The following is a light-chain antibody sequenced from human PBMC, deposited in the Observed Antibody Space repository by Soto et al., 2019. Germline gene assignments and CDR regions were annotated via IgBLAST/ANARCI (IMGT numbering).Light chain of an antibody. CDR3: QQYGSSRIT. J-gene: IGKJ5*01. CDR2: GAS. CDR1: QSVSSNY. Sequence: EIVLTQSACTLSSSPGERATLSWGASQSVSSNYLAWYQQKTGQAPRLVMYGASSRATGIPDRFSGSVSGTDFNLTISRLETEDFAVYYCQQYGSSRITFGQGTRLEIK. V-gene: IGKV3-20*01.